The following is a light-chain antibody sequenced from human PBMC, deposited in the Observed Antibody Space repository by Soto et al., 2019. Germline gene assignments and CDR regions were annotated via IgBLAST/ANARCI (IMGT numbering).Light chain of an antibody. Sequence: ILMTQSPSSLLASTGDRVTVTCRASQGISSWLAWYQRKPGKAPRLLIYKASSLESGVPSSLSGGGSGTEFTLTISSLKPDDFASYYCQQYYSRVTFGQGTKVDIK. CDR3: QQYYSRVT. V-gene: IGKV1-5*03. CDR2: KAS. J-gene: IGKJ1*01. CDR1: QGISSW.